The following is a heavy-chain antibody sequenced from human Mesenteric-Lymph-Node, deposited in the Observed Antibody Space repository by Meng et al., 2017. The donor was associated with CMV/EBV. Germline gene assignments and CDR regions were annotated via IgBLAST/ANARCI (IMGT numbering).Heavy chain of an antibody. J-gene: IGHJ4*02. D-gene: IGHD6-19*01. CDR2: FSGSGGHT. Sequence: GGSLRLSCAASGFTFSSSAMSGVRQGPGKGLEWLSTFSGSGGHTYYADSVRGRFTISRDNSKNTLFLQMNSLRAEDTAVYYCAKHPYNTGWYYSIDYWGQGTLVTVSS. CDR3: AKHPYNTGWYYSIDY. V-gene: IGHV3-23*01. CDR1: GFTFSSSA.